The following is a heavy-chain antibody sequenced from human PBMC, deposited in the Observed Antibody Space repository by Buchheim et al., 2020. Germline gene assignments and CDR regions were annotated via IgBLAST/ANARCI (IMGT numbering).Heavy chain of an antibody. CDR2: IIPILGTA. Sequence: QVQLVQSGAEVKKPGSSVKVSCKASGGTFSSYTINWVRQAPGQGLECMGGIIPILGTANYAQKFQGRVMITADESTSTAYMELSSLRSEDTAIYYCARGGYYYDSSGYFPDSWGQGIL. CDR3: ARGGYYYDSSGYFPDS. D-gene: IGHD3-22*01. V-gene: IGHV1-69*01. CDR1: GGTFSSYT. J-gene: IGHJ4*02.